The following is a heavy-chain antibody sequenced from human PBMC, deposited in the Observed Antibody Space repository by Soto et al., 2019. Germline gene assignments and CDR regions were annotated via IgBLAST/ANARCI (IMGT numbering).Heavy chain of an antibody. V-gene: IGHV3-72*01. CDR3: VRGTYFSGSSGYTRCFGY. J-gene: IGHJ4*01. D-gene: IGHD3-22*01. CDR1: GGTLSDHY. Sequence: GSLRLSCAGSGGTLSDHYIYWVRRARVKGLVRGGRSRYKAQGYSTAYAASVRGRFTTSRDESQNSVYLQMNSLKTEDTAVYCCVRGTYFSGSSGYTRCFGYWGQGTLVNVSS. CDR2: SRYKAQGYST.